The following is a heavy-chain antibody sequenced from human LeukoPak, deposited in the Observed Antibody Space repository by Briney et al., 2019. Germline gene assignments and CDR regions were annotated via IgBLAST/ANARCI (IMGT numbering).Heavy chain of an antibody. J-gene: IGHJ4*02. V-gene: IGHV3-23*01. CDR3: AKDWTTVVTPKGYYFDS. D-gene: IGHD4-23*01. CDR2: ISTSGGST. Sequence: GGSLRLSCAASGFNFNNYAMSWVRQAPGKGLEWVSAISTSGGSTYYADSVKGRFTISRDNSKNTLSLQMDSLRVEDTAVYYCAKDWTTVVTPKGYYFDSWGQGTLVTVSS. CDR1: GFNFNNYA.